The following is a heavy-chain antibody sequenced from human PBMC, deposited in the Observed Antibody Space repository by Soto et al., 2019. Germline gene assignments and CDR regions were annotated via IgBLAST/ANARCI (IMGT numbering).Heavy chain of an antibody. Sequence: QVQLEQSGGEVKKPGASVKVSCKASGYTFTSYGVTWVRQAPGQGLEWMGWISVYNGKTKYAQKFQGRVTMPTDTATRTDYKELRSLRTNDTTVYYCARYIGPELGVTSGWFDPWGQGTLVTVSS. V-gene: IGHV1-18*01. CDR2: ISVYNGKT. CDR1: GYTFTSYG. J-gene: IGHJ5*02. D-gene: IGHD2-21*02. CDR3: ARYIGPELGVTSGWFDP.